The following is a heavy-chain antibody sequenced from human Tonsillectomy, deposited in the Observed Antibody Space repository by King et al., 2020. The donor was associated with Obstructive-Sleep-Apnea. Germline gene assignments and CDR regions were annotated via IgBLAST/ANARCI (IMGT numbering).Heavy chain of an antibody. CDR1: GFSLSGSGVG. D-gene: IGHD1-1*01. CDR2: IYWDDDK. V-gene: IGHV2-5*02. CDR3: AHRRNDPYNYSGMDV. J-gene: IGHJ6*02. Sequence: TLKESGPTLVRPTQTLTLTCTISGFSLSGSGVGGGLIRQPPGKALGWLALIYWDDDKRYSPSLKTRLTITKDTSKNQVVLIMTNMDPVDTATYYCAHRRNDPYNYSGMDVWGQGTTVTVSS.